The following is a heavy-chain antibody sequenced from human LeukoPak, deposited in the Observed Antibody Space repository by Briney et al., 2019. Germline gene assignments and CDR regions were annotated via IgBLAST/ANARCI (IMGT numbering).Heavy chain of an antibody. CDR2: IYYSGST. J-gene: IGHJ6*02. D-gene: IGHD3-10*01. V-gene: IGHV4-30-4*01. Sequence: SQTLSLTCTVSGGSISSGDYYWSWIRQPPGKGLEWIGYIYYSGSTYYNPSLKSRVTISVDTSKNQFSLKLGSVTAADTAVYYCARDIIEDGDPDWYYGMDVWGQGTTVTVSS. CDR1: GGSISSGDYY. CDR3: ARDIIEDGDPDWYYGMDV.